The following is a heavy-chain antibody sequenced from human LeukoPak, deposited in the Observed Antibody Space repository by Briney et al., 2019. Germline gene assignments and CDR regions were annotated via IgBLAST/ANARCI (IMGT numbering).Heavy chain of an antibody. Sequence: GGSLRLSCAASGFTFSSYGMHWVRQAPGKGLEWVAFIRYDGSNKYYADSVKGRFTISRDNSKNTLYLQMNSLRAEDTAVYYCAKGRYYDSSGYPPYWGQGTLVTVSS. J-gene: IGHJ4*02. D-gene: IGHD3-22*01. CDR2: IRYDGSNK. V-gene: IGHV3-30*02. CDR3: AKGRYYDSSGYPPY. CDR1: GFTFSSYG.